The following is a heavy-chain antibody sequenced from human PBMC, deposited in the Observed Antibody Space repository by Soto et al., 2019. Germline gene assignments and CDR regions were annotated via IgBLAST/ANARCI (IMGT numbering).Heavy chain of an antibody. CDR1: GYSFTNYW. CDR2: IYPGDSDT. CDR3: VRQDYNYAYFDF. Sequence: PGESLKISCKGSGYSFTNYWIGWVRQMPGKGLEWMGIIYPGDSDTRYSPSFQGQVIISVDQSISTAYLQWSSLQASDTAMYYCVRQDYNYAYFDFRGQGTLVTVSS. D-gene: IGHD5-18*01. V-gene: IGHV5-51*01. J-gene: IGHJ4*02.